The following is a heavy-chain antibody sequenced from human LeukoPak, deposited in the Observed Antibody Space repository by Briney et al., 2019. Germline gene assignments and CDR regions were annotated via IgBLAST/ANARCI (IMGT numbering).Heavy chain of an antibody. D-gene: IGHD3-3*01. V-gene: IGHV1-69*02. J-gene: IGHJ4*02. CDR1: GGTFSSYT. Sequence: SVKVSCKASGGTFSSYTISWVRQAPGQGLEWMGRIIPILGIANYAQKFQGRVTITADKSTSTAYMELSSLRSEDTAVHYCASGTYYDFWSGYRLDYWGQGTLVTVSS. CDR3: ASGTYYDFWSGYRLDY. CDR2: IIPILGIA.